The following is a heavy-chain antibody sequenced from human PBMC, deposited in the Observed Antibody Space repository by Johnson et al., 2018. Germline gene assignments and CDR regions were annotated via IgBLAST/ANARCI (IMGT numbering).Heavy chain of an antibody. CDR3: AKRQMEYGDYVDAFDI. J-gene: IGHJ3*02. CDR2: IYLDDSDT. CDR1: GNSFTSYW. V-gene: IGHV5-51*01. D-gene: IGHD4-17*01. Sequence: EVQLVESGAEVKKPGESLKISCKGSGNSFTSYWIAWMRQMPGKGLEYMGIIYLDDSDTKYSPSFQGQVALSAARSIITAYLQWSSLKAPDTAMYYCAKRQMEYGDYVDAFDIWGQGTMVTVSS.